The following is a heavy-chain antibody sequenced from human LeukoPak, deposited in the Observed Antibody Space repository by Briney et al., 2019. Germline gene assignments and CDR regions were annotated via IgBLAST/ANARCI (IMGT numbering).Heavy chain of an antibody. D-gene: IGHD5-24*01. CDR3: AEMGTGGPWDY. Sequence: SVKVSCKASGGTFSSYDISWVRQAPGQGLEWMGRIIPILGIANYAQKFQGRVTITADKSTSTAYMELSSLRSEDTAVYYCAEMGTGGPWDYWGQGTLVTVSS. V-gene: IGHV1-69*04. CDR2: IIPILGIA. J-gene: IGHJ4*02. CDR1: GGTFSSYD.